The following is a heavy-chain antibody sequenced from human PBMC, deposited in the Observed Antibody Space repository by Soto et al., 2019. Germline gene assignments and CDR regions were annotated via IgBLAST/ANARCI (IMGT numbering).Heavy chain of an antibody. D-gene: IGHD1-7*01. CDR1: GGSINSYY. CDR2: INHSGST. V-gene: IGHV4-59*12. J-gene: IGHJ4*02. CDR3: ARVLGNRNYGPYFDY. Sequence: QVQLQESGPGLVKPSETLSLTCTVSGGSINSYYWSWIRQPPGKGLEWIGEINHSGSTNYNPSLKSRVTISVDTSKNQFSLKLSSVTAADTAVYYCARVLGNRNYGPYFDYWGQGTLVTVSS.